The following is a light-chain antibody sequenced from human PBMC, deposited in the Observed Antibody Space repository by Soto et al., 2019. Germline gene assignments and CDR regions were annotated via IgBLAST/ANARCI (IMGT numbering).Light chain of an antibody. CDR1: QSISNQ. J-gene: IGKJ1*01. CDR2: AAS. Sequence: DIQMTQSPSSLSASVEDRAIITCRASQSISNQLNWYQQKPGKAPQHLIYAASSLQSGVPSRFSGSRSGTDYTLTISRLEPEDFAVYYCQQYVTSSPRTFGQGTKVDIK. V-gene: IGKV1-39*01. CDR3: QQYVTSSPRT.